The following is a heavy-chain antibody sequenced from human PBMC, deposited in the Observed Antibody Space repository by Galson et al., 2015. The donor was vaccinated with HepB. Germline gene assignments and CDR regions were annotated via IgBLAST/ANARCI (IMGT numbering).Heavy chain of an antibody. J-gene: IGHJ1*01. V-gene: IGHV5-51*01. CDR1: GYSFTSYW. Sequence: QSGAEVKKPGESLKISCKGSGYSFTSYWIGWVRQMPGKGLEWMGIIYPGDSDTRYSPSFQGQVTISADKSISTAYLQWSSLKASDTAMYYCASRGGNSGDGDEYFQHWGQGTLVTVSS. CDR2: IYPGDSDT. D-gene: IGHD4-23*01. CDR3: ASRGGNSGDGDEYFQH.